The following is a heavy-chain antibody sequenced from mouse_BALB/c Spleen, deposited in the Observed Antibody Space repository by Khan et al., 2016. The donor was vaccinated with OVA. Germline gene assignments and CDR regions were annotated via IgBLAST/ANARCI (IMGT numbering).Heavy chain of an antibody. CDR2: ISPGSGDT. CDR1: GYTFTDYY. D-gene: IGHD1-2*01. V-gene: IGHV1-77*01. CDR3: ARRNYFGYTFAY. Sequence: QVQLQQSGAELARPGASVKLSCKASGYTFTDYYINWVKLRTGQGLEWIGEISPGSGDTYYNERFKGKATLPADKSSSTAYMQLSSLTSEDSAVYFCARRNYFGYTFAYWGQGTLVTVSA. J-gene: IGHJ3*01.